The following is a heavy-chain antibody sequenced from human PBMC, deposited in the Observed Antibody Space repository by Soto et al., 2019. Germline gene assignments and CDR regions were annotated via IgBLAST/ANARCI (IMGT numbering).Heavy chain of an antibody. V-gene: IGHV4-30-4*01. CDR2: LYYSGST. J-gene: IGHJ4*02. Sequence: VQLQESGPGLVKPSQTLSLTCTGSCGSISRRDYYWSSILQTPGKGLEWIGYLYYSGSTYYNPSLNSRVTISGDTSKIQVSLTLTDVTAADTVVYSCARAEWELLVYYFDSWGQGTLVPVSS. CDR1: CGSISRRDYY. CDR3: ARAEWELLVYYFDS. D-gene: IGHD1-26*01.